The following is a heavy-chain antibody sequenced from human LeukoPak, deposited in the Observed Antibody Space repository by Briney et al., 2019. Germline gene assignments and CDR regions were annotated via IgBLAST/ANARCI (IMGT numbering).Heavy chain of an antibody. D-gene: IGHD2-2*02. CDR2: ISGSGGST. Sequence: GGSLRLSCAASGFTFSSYAMSWVRQAPGKGLEWVSAISGSGGSTYYADSVKGRFTISRDNSKNTLYLQMNSLRAEDTAVYYCAKGRGIVVVPAAINWYFDLWGRGTLVTVSS. V-gene: IGHV3-23*01. J-gene: IGHJ2*01. CDR1: GFTFSSYA. CDR3: AKGRGIVVVPAAINWYFDL.